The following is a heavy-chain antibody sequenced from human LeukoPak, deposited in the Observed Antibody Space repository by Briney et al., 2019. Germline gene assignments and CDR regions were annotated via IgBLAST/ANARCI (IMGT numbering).Heavy chain of an antibody. J-gene: IGHJ4*02. Sequence: SETLSLTCTVSGGSIRSSYYYWGWIRQPPGKGLEWIGSIYDSGSTYYNPSLKSRVTISVDTSKNQFSLKLSSVTAADTAVYYCARVLIAVAGTRTNYFDYWGRGTLVTVSS. D-gene: IGHD6-19*01. CDR3: ARVLIAVAGTRTNYFDY. CDR2: IYDSGST. V-gene: IGHV4-39*07. CDR1: GGSIRSSYYY.